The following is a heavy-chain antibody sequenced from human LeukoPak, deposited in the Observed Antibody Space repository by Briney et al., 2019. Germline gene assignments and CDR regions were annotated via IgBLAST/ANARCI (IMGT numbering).Heavy chain of an antibody. CDR1: GDSISSNNW. D-gene: IGHD5-18*01. J-gene: IGHJ4*02. CDR2: IYHSGST. Sequence: SGTLSLTCAVSGDSISSNNWWSWVRQPPGKGLEWIGEIYHSGSTNYNPSLKSRVTISVDTSKNQFSLKLSSVTAADTAVYYCARDPGYSYGHVWGQGTLVTVSS. CDR3: ARDPGYSYGHV. V-gene: IGHV4-4*02.